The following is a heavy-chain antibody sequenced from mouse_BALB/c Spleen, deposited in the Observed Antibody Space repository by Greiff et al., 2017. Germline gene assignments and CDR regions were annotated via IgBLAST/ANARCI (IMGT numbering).Heavy chain of an antibody. CDR3: YYYGSTVAY. J-gene: IGHJ3*01. CDR2: IDPENGDT. D-gene: IGHD1-1*01. CDR1: GFNIKDYY. V-gene: IGHV14-4*02. Sequence: VHVKQSGAELVRSGASVKLSCTASGFNIKDYYMHWVKQRPEQGLEWIGWIDPENGDTEYAPKFQGKATMTADTSSNTAYLQLSSLTSEDTAVYYCYYYGSTVAYWGQGTLVTVSA.